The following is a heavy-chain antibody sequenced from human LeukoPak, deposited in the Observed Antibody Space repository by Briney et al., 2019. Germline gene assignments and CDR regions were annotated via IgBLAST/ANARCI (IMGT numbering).Heavy chain of an antibody. V-gene: IGHV3-23*01. Sequence: GGSLRLSCAASGFTFSSYGMSWVRQAPGKGLEWVSAISGSGGSTYYADSVKGRFTISRDNSKNTLYLQMNSLRAEDTAVYYCARSENWFGNFDYWGQGTLVTVSS. CDR3: ARSENWFGNFDY. CDR2: ISGSGGST. J-gene: IGHJ4*02. CDR1: GFTFSSYG. D-gene: IGHD3-10*01.